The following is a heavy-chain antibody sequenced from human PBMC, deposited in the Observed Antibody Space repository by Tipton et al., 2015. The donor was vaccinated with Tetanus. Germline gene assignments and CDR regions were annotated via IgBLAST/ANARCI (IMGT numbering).Heavy chain of an antibody. Sequence: LSLTCAASGFIFSSYGIHWVRQAPGKGLEWLAVSWYDGTDKYYADSVKGRFTISRDNSKNTLYLQMNSLRAGDTALFYCAREADCSGGSCFSGDFDAWGQGTQVTVSS. J-gene: IGHJ4*02. CDR1: GFIFSSYG. CDR3: AREADCSGGSCFSGDFDA. CDR2: SWYDGTDK. V-gene: IGHV3-33*01. D-gene: IGHD2-15*01.